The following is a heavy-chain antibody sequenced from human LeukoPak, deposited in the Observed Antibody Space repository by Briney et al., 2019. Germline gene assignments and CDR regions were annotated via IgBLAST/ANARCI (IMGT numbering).Heavy chain of an antibody. D-gene: IGHD4-17*01. CDR2: IYNSGST. Sequence: SETLSLTCTVSGDSFSYFYWSWIRQPPGKGLEWIGYIYNSGSTSYNPSLKSRVTISLDTSKNQFSLKLSSVTAADTAVYYCARNDYGDYCYWGQGTLVTVSS. J-gene: IGHJ4*02. CDR3: ARNDYGDYCY. V-gene: IGHV4-59*12. CDR1: GDSFSYFY.